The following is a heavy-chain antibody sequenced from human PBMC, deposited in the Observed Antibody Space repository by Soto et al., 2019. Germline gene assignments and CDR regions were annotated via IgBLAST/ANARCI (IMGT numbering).Heavy chain of an antibody. Sequence: EVQLLESGGGLVQPGGSLRLSCAASGFTFNNYAMSWVRQAPGKGLEWVSGVSGSGSSTYYADSVKGRFTISRDNCKNTLYLQMSSLRAEDTAVYYCAKPQSGYYIHYYYYYGMDVWGQGTTVTVSS. J-gene: IGHJ6*02. CDR1: GFTFNNYA. CDR3: AKPQSGYYIHYYYYYGMDV. V-gene: IGHV3-23*01. CDR2: VSGSGSST. D-gene: IGHD3-3*01.